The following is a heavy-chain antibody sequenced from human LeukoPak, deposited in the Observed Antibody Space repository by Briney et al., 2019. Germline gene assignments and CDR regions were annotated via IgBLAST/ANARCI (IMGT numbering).Heavy chain of an antibody. CDR3: ARAQSVNPMIEVDDKWFDP. V-gene: IGHV4-4*02. Sequence: PSGTLSLTCAVSGGSISSSNWWSWVRQPPGKGLEWIGEIYHSGSTNYNPSLKSRVTISVDRSKNHFSLKLTSVTAADTAVYYCARAQSVNPMIEVDDKWFDPWGQGTLVTVSS. J-gene: IGHJ5*02. CDR2: IYHSGST. D-gene: IGHD3-22*01. CDR1: GGSISSSNW.